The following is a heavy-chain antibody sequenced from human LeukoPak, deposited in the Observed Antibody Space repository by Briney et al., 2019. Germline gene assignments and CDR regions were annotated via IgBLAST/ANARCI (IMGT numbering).Heavy chain of an antibody. CDR3: AREEAVAGTTYLYYYYMDV. J-gene: IGHJ6*03. V-gene: IGHV3-11*01. D-gene: IGHD6-19*01. Sequence: GGSLRLSCAASGFTFSDYYMSWIRQAPGKGLAWVSYISSIGSTIYYADSVKGRFTISRDNAKNSLYLQMNRLRDEDTAVYYCAREEAVAGTTYLYYYYMDVWGKGTTVTVSS. CDR2: ISSIGSTI. CDR1: GFTFSDYY.